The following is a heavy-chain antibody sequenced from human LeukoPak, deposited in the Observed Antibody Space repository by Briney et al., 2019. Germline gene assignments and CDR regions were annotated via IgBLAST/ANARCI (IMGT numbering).Heavy chain of an antibody. J-gene: IGHJ6*03. CDR2: IRYDGSNK. CDR1: GFTFSSYG. D-gene: IGHD3-22*01. V-gene: IGHV3-30*02. Sequence: PVGSLRLSCAASGFTFSSYGMHWVRQAPGKGLEWVAFIRYDGSNKYYADSVKGRFTISRDNSKNTLYLQMNSLRAEDTAVYYCANRPSYYYDSSGYYYVTGYMDVWGKGTTVTVSS. CDR3: ANRPSYYYDSSGYYYVTGYMDV.